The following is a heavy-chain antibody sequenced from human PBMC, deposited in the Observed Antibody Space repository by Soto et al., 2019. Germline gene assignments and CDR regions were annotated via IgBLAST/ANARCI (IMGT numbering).Heavy chain of an antibody. Sequence: GGSLRLSCAASGFTFSSYAMSWVRQAPGKGLEWVSAISGSGGSTYYADSVKGRFTISRDNSKNTLYLQMNSLRAEDTAVYYCAKEGVVVPAAIDAFDIWGQGTMVTVSS. CDR1: GFTFSSYA. CDR2: ISGSGGST. J-gene: IGHJ3*02. V-gene: IGHV3-23*01. D-gene: IGHD2-2*01. CDR3: AKEGVVVPAAIDAFDI.